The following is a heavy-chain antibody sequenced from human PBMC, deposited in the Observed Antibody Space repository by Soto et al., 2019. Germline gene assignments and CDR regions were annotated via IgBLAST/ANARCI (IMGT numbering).Heavy chain of an antibody. Sequence: PGGSLRLSCAASGFTVSSNYMSWVRQAPGKGLEWVSVISGSGSSTYYADSVKGRFTISRDNSKNTLYLQMNSLRAEDTAVYYCASRSSGWYFDYWGQGTLVTVSS. CDR1: GFTVSSNY. CDR3: ASRSSGWYFDY. CDR2: ISGSGSST. J-gene: IGHJ4*02. D-gene: IGHD6-19*01. V-gene: IGHV3-23*01.